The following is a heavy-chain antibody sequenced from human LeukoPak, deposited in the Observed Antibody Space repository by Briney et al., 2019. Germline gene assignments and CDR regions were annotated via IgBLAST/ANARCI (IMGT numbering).Heavy chain of an antibody. CDR3: ARGLGFLIGSIWYPDAFDL. V-gene: IGHV1-46*01. J-gene: IGHJ3*01. Sequence: ASVKASCKASGYTFTSYYMHWVRPPPGQGREWMGIINTRGGRASYAQKFQGRVTVATGTGTSTVYMELSSLRSEDTAVYFCARGLGFLIGSIWYPDAFDLWGQGTMVTVSS. D-gene: IGHD6-13*01. CDR2: INTRGGRA. CDR1: GYTFTSYY.